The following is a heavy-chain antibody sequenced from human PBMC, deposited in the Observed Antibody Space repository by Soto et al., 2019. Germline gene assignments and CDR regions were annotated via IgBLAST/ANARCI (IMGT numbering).Heavy chain of an antibody. CDR1: GYSISSGYY. Sequence: SETLSLTCAVSGYSISSGYYWGWIRQPPGKGLEWIGSTYHSGSTYYNPSLKSRVTISVDTSKNQFSLKLSSVTAADTAVYYCAREDQGDYYGSGSYPSFDYWGQGTLVTVSS. D-gene: IGHD3-10*01. CDR2: TYHSGST. CDR3: AREDQGDYYGSGSYPSFDY. J-gene: IGHJ4*02. V-gene: IGHV4-38-2*02.